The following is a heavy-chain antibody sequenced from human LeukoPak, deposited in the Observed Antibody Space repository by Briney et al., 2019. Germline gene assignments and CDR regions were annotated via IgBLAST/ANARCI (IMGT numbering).Heavy chain of an antibody. V-gene: IGHV3-11*01. CDR2: ISSSGSTI. CDR1: GFTFSDYY. D-gene: IGHD6-13*01. CDR3: AKDPGIAAAGTHY. Sequence: GGSLRLSCAASGFTFSDYYMSWIRQAPGKGLEWVSYISSSGSTIYYADSVKGRFTISRDNSKNTLYLQMNSLRAEDTAVYYCAKDPGIAAAGTHYWGQGTLVTVSS. J-gene: IGHJ4*02.